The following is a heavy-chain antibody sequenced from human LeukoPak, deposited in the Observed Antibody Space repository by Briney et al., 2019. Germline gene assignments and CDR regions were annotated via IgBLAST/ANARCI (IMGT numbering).Heavy chain of an antibody. Sequence: GGSLRLSCAASGFTFSSYGMHWVRQAPGKGLEWVAVISYDGSNKYYADSVKGRFTISRDNSKNTLYLQMNSLRAEDTAVYYCAKSFLGYYGSSGSDYWGQGTLVTVSS. D-gene: IGHD3-22*01. CDR3: AKSFLGYYGSSGSDY. V-gene: IGHV3-30*18. CDR1: GFTFSSYG. J-gene: IGHJ4*02. CDR2: ISYDGSNK.